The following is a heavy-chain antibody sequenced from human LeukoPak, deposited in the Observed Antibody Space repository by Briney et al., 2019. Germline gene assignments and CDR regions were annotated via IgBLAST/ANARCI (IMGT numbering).Heavy chain of an antibody. D-gene: IGHD5-18*01. V-gene: IGHV4-31*03. Sequence: SETLSLTCTVSGGSISSGGYYWSWIRQHPGKGLEWIGYIYYSGSTYYNPSLKSRVTISVDTSKNQFSLKLSSVTAADTAVYYCASTAMVPRNNFDYWGQGTLVTVSS. J-gene: IGHJ4*02. CDR2: IYYSGST. CDR1: GGSISSGGYY. CDR3: ASTAMVPRNNFDY.